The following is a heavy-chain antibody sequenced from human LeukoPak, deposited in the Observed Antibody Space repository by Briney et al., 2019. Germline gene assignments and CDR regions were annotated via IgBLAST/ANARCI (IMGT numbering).Heavy chain of an antibody. V-gene: IGHV5-51*01. CDR1: GYSFTSYW. Sequence: GESLKISCKGSGYSFTSYWIGWVRQMPGKGLEGMGIIYPGDSGTRYSPSFEGQVTIAADKSISTAYLQWSSLKASDTAMYYCARSTGSSSSLPIDYXGXXTXVTVSS. CDR3: ARSTGSSSSLPIDY. D-gene: IGHD6-13*01. CDR2: IYPGDSGT. J-gene: IGHJ4*02.